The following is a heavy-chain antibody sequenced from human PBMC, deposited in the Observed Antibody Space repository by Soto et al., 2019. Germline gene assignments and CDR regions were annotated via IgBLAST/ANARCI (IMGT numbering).Heavy chain of an antibody. V-gene: IGHV3-30*19. D-gene: IGHD3-16*01. CDR1: GFRFKRFV. CDR2: TSYDGNNK. CDR3: ARWGTTGGFDL. Sequence: QVQLVESGGGVVQPGTSLRLSCAASGFRFKRFVMHWVRQAPGKGLEWVAFTSYDGNNKDYGDSVKGRFTVSRDNSQNTRHLQIDFLRPEDTALYYCARWGTTGGFDLWGQGTLVSVSS. J-gene: IGHJ4*02.